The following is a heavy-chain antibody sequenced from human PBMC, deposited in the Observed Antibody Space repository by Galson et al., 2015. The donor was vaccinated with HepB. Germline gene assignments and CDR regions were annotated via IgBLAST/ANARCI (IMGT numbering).Heavy chain of an antibody. D-gene: IGHD2-2*01. CDR3: AKDGQYCSTTTCPFDS. CDR1: GFTFDTYD. V-gene: IGHV3-30*18. J-gene: IGHJ4*02. Sequence: SLRLSCAGSGFTFDTYDMHWVRQAPAKGLEWVAIISYDGGHQYYVDSVKGRFTISRDNSKNTLFLQMNSLRAEDTAVYYCAKDGQYCSTTTCPFDSWGLGTLVTVSS. CDR2: ISYDGGHQ.